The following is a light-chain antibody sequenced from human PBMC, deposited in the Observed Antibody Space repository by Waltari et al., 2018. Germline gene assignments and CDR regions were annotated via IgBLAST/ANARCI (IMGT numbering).Light chain of an antibody. Sequence: EIVLTQSPATLSLSPGERATLSCRASQSVSSYLAWYQHKPGQAPRLLIYGASNGASGIPARFSCSGSGTDFTLTISSLEPEDFAVYYCQQRSNWPLFTFGPGTKVDIK. CDR1: QSVSSY. J-gene: IGKJ3*01. V-gene: IGKV3-11*01. CDR3: QQRSNWPLFT. CDR2: GAS.